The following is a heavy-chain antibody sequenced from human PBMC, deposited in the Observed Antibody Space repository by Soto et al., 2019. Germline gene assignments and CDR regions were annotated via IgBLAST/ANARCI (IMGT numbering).Heavy chain of an antibody. D-gene: IGHD1-26*01. CDR1: GFTFSDYY. CDR2: ISSSSSYT. CDR3: ARDLGSYGYFDY. J-gene: IGHJ4*02. Sequence: QVQLVESGGGLLKPGGSLRLSCAASGFTFSDYYMSWIRQAPGKGLEWVSYISSSSSYTNYADSVKGRFTISRDNAKNSLYLEMNSLRAEDTAVYYCARDLGSYGYFDYWGQGTLVTVSS. V-gene: IGHV3-11*05.